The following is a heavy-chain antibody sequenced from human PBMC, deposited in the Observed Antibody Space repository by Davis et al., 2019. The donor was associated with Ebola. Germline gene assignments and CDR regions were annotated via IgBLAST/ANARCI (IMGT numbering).Heavy chain of an antibody. CDR3: ARGPDIVVVPAALYGMDV. CDR2: IWYDGSNK. V-gene: IGHV3-33*01. D-gene: IGHD2-2*01. J-gene: IGHJ6*02. Sequence: PGGSLRLSCAASGFTFSSYGMHWVRQAPGKGLEWVAVIWYDGSNKYYADSVKGRFTISRDNSKNTLYLQMNSLRAEDTAVYYCARGPDIVVVPAALYGMDVWGQGTTVTVSS. CDR1: GFTFSSYG.